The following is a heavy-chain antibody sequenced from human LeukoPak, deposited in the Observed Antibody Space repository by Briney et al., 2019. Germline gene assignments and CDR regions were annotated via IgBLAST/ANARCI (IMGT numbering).Heavy chain of an antibody. CDR2: INWNGGST. V-gene: IGHV3-20*04. D-gene: IGHD4-17*01. Sequence: GGSLRLSCAASGFTFDDYGMSWVRQAPGKGLEWVSGINWNGGSTGYADSVKGRFTISRDDSKNTLYLQMNSLRAEDTAVYYCAKDEDHDYGDYYFDSWGQGTLVTVSS. CDR1: GFTFDDYG. CDR3: AKDEDHDYGDYYFDS. J-gene: IGHJ4*02.